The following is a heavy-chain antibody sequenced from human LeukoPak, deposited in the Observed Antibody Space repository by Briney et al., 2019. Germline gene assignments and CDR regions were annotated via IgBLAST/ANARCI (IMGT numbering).Heavy chain of an antibody. V-gene: IGHV1-8*02. J-gene: IGHJ5*02. CDR3: ARGHTVIRGIILVRGFDP. CDR2: MNPNNGNT. D-gene: IGHD3-10*01. Sequence: GASVKVSCKASGGTFSSYAISWVRQAPGQGLEWMGWMNPNNGNTGYAQIFQGRVIMTTNTSIATAYMELSSLRSGDTAVYFCARGHTVIRGIILVRGFDPWGQGTLVTVSS. CDR1: GGTFSSYA.